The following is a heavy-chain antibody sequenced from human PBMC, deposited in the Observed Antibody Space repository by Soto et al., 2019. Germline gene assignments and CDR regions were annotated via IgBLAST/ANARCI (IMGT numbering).Heavy chain of an antibody. CDR2: MYYTGVT. CDR3: ARGGEPLGYYGLDV. D-gene: IGHD3-10*01. CDR1: GGSVRSGNHF. Sequence: PSETLSLTCSVSGGSVRSGNHFWNWIRQPSGRRLEWLGYMYYTGVTNYNPSLKSRVSMSVDTSKNQFSLKLTSLTAADTAVYYCARGGEPLGYYGLDVWGQGITVTVSS. V-gene: IGHV4-61*01. J-gene: IGHJ6*02.